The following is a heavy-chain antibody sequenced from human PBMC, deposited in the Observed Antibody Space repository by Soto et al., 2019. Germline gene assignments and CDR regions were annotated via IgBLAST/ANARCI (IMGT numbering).Heavy chain of an antibody. Sequence: GESLKISCAASGFTFSSYGMHWVRQAPGKGLEWVAVISYDGSNKYYADSVKGRFTISRDNSKNTLYLQMNSLRAEDTAVYYCAKEESTSSWFPSDYYYYYGMDVWGQGTTVTVSS. V-gene: IGHV3-30*18. CDR3: AKEESTSSWFPSDYYYYYGMDV. CDR2: ISYDGSNK. CDR1: GFTFSSYG. D-gene: IGHD6-13*01. J-gene: IGHJ6*02.